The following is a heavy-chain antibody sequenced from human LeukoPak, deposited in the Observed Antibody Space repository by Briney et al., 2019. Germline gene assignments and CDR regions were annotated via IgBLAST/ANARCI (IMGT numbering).Heavy chain of an antibody. CDR3: ASQDYYYYGMDV. Sequence: GGSLRLSCAASGFTFSSYWVSWVRQAPGKGLEWVANIKQDGSEKYYVDSVKGRFTISRDNAKNSLYLQMNSLRAEDTAVYYCASQDYYYYGMDVWGQGTTVTVSS. V-gene: IGHV3-7*01. CDR1: GFTFSSYW. CDR2: IKQDGSEK. J-gene: IGHJ6*02.